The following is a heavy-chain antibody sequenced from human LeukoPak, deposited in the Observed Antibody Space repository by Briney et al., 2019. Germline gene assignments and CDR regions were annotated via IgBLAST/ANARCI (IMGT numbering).Heavy chain of an antibody. CDR1: GGSISSYY. CDR2: IYYNGST. V-gene: IGHV4-59*01. D-gene: IGHD3-3*01. J-gene: IGHJ3*02. Sequence: SETLSLTCTVSGGSISSYYWSWIRQPPGKGLEWIGYIYYNGSTNYNPSLKSRVTISVDTSKNQFSLKLSSVTAADTAVYYCARDTGRITIFGVVIASGAFDIWGQGTMVTVSS. CDR3: ARDTGRITIFGVVIASGAFDI.